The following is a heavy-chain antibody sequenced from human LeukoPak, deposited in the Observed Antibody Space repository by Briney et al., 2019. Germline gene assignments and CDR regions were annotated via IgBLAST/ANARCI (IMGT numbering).Heavy chain of an antibody. CDR2: ISAYNGNT. V-gene: IGHV1-18*01. D-gene: IGHD3-16*02. J-gene: IGHJ4*02. CDR1: GYTFTSYG. CDR3: ARAYDYVWGSYRPFDY. Sequence: ASVKVSCKASGYTFTSYGISRVRQAPGQGLEWMGWISAYNGNTNYAQKLQGRVTMTTDTSTSTAYMELRSLRSDDTAVYYCARAYDYVWGSYRPFDYWGQGTLVTVSS.